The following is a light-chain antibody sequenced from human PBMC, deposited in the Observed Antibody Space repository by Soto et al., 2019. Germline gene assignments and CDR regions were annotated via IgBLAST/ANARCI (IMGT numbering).Light chain of an antibody. CDR1: QSVTANY. CDR2: AAS. J-gene: IGKJ1*01. Sequence: EIALTQSPGILSLSPGERATLSCRASQSVTANYLAWYQQKPGQAPRLLIYAASIGATGIPDRFSGSGSGTEFTLTISRLEPEDSAVYYCLQYGVPLWTFGQGTKVEIK. V-gene: IGKV3-20*01. CDR3: LQYGVPLWT.